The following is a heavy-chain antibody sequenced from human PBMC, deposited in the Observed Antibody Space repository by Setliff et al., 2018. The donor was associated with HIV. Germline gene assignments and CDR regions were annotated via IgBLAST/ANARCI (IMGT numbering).Heavy chain of an antibody. D-gene: IGHD5-18*01. Sequence: PSETLSLTCAVYGESFSGYYWSWIRQHPGQGLEWIVYILYSGSTYYNPSLKSRVTVSVDTSKNQFSLKLSSVSAADTAVYYCVTRIQLCYWGQGTLVTVSS. V-gene: IGHV4-34*12. CDR3: VTRIQLCY. CDR1: GESFSGYY. CDR2: ILYSGST. J-gene: IGHJ4*02.